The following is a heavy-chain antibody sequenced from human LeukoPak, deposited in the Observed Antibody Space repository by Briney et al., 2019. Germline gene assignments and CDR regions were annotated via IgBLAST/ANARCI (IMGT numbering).Heavy chain of an antibody. CDR2: ISYDGRNT. Sequence: PGRSLRLSCAASGFTFSICAMHWVRQAPGKGLEWVATISYDGRNTFYADSVKGRFTISRGNSKDTLYLQMNSLRPEDTAVYNCVRGVGLYDSIGYFDYWGQGALVTVSS. CDR1: GFTFSICA. V-gene: IGHV3-30*04. D-gene: IGHD3-22*01. J-gene: IGHJ4*02. CDR3: VRGVGLYDSIGYFDY.